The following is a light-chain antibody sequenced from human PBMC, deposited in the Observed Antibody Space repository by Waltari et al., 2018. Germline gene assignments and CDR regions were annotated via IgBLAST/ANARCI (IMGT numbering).Light chain of an antibody. J-gene: IGKJ1*01. CDR3: QNYVTSLAT. Sequence: CVSSKSVSRSLALYRQKLCQGPRLLIYGASSRATGIPDRFSGSGSGTDFSLTIARLEPEDFAVYYCQNYVTSLATFGQGTKVEIK. CDR2: GAS. V-gene: IGKV3-20*01. CDR1: KSVSRS.